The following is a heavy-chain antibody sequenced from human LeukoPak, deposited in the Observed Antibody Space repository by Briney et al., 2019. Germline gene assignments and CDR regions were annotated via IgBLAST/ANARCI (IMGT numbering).Heavy chain of an antibody. CDR2: INTYTGNP. CDR3: ARWDYDSSGYALYYFDY. V-gene: IGHV7-4-1*02. Sequence: ASVKFSCKASGYTFTSYAMNWVRQAPGQGLEWMGWINTYTGNPTYAQGFTGRFVFSLDTSVSTAYLQISSLKAEDTAVYYCARWDYDSSGYALYYFDYWGQGTLVTVSS. D-gene: IGHD3-22*01. J-gene: IGHJ4*02. CDR1: GYTFTSYA.